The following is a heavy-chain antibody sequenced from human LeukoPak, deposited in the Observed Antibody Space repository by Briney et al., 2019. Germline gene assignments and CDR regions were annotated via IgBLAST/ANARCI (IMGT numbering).Heavy chain of an antibody. CDR1: GFTFSSYA. CDR2: LSGSGGST. V-gene: IGHV3-23*01. Sequence: GGSLRLSCAASGFTFSSYAMSWVRQAPGKGLEWVSALSGSGGSTYYADSVKGRFTISRDNSKNTLYLQMNSLRAEDTAVYYSAKDRWYYYDSMGVDYWGQGTLVTVSS. CDR3: AKDRWYYYDSMGVDY. J-gene: IGHJ4*02. D-gene: IGHD3-22*01.